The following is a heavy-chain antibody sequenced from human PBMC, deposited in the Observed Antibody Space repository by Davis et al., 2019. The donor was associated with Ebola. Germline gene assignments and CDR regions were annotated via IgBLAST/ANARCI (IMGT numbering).Heavy chain of an antibody. Sequence: ASVKVSCKASGYTFTSYGISWVRQAPRQGLEWMGWISAYNGNTNYAQKLQGRVTMTTDTSTSTAYMELRSLRSDDTAVYYCARDYQFGYCSGGSCYPFDYWGQGTLVTVSS. V-gene: IGHV1-18*01. CDR2: ISAYNGNT. D-gene: IGHD2-15*01. CDR1: GYTFTSYG. J-gene: IGHJ4*02. CDR3: ARDYQFGYCSGGSCYPFDY.